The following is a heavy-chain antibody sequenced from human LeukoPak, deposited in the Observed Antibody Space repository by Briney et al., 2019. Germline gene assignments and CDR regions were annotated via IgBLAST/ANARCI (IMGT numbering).Heavy chain of an antibody. D-gene: IGHD4-17*01. J-gene: IGHJ3*02. V-gene: IGHV4-59*01. CDR3: ASTTVTTDAFDI. Sequence: SETLSLTCTVSGGSISSYYWSWIRQPPGKGLEWIGYIYYSGSTNYNPSLKSRVTISADTSKNQFSLKLSSVTAADTAVYYCASTTVTTDAFDIWGQGTMVTVSS. CDR1: GGSISSYY. CDR2: IYYSGST.